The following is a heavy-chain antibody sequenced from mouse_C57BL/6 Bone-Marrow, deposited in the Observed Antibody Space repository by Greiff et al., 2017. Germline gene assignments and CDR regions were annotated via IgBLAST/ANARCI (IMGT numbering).Heavy chain of an antibody. Sequence: QVQLQQSGPELVKPGASVKISCKASGYTFTDYYINWVKQRPGQGLEWIGWIFPGSGSTYYNEKFKGKATLTVDTSSSTAYMLLSSLTSEDSAVYCCAREGQLRFDYWGQGTTLTVSS. CDR3: AREGQLRFDY. J-gene: IGHJ2*01. CDR1: GYTFTDYY. D-gene: IGHD3-2*02. V-gene: IGHV1-75*01. CDR2: IFPGSGST.